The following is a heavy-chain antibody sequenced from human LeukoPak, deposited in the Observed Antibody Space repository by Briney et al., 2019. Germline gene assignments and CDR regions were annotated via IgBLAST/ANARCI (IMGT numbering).Heavy chain of an antibody. D-gene: IGHD2-15*01. V-gene: IGHV4-59*08. CDR1: GGSISSYY. CDR2: IYYSGST. J-gene: IGHJ4*02. CDR3: ARHLGYCSGGSCYQPNFDN. Sequence: PSETLSLTCTVSGGSISSYYWSWIRQPQGPGLERIGYIYYSGSTNYNPTLKSRATISVDTSTNQFSLKLSSVTAADTAWYYCARHLGYCSGGSCYQPNFDNWGQGTLVTVSS.